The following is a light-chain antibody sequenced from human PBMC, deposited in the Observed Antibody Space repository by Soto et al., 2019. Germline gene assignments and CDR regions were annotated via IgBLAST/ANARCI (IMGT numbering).Light chain of an antibody. CDR3: ETWDSNTHAV. CDR2: LEGSGSY. Sequence: QSVLTQSSSASASLGSSVKLTCTLSSGHSSYIIAWHQQQPGKAPRYLMKLEGSGSYNKGSGVPDRFSGSSSGADRYLTISNLQFEDEADYYGETWDSNTHAVFGGGTQLTVL. V-gene: IGLV4-60*02. CDR1: SGHSSYI. J-gene: IGLJ7*01.